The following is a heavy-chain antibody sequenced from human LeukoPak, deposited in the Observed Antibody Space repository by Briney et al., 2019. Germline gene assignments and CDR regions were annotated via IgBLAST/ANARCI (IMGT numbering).Heavy chain of an antibody. CDR2: INPNSGGT. D-gene: IGHD3-3*01. CDR1: GYTFTGYY. Sequence: ASVKVSCKASGYTFTGYYVHWVRQAPGQGLEWMGWINPNSGGTNYAQKFQGRVTMTRDTSISTAYMELSRLRSDDTAVYYCARARGLRFLEWLSQVDYWGQGTLVTVSS. V-gene: IGHV1-2*02. J-gene: IGHJ4*02. CDR3: ARARGLRFLEWLSQVDY.